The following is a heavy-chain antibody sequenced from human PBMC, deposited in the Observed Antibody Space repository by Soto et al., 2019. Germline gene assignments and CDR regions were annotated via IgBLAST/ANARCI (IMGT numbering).Heavy chain of an antibody. V-gene: IGHV3-33*01. CDR1: GFTFSSYG. CDR3: ARVFRIRGVGPYYYYGMDV. CDR2: IWYDGSNK. Sequence: QVQLVESGGGVVQPGRSLRLSCAASGFTFSSYGMHWVRQAPGKGLEWVAVIWYDGSNKYYADSVKGRFTISRDNSKNTLYLHMNSRRAEDTAVYYGARVFRIRGVGPYYYYGMDVWGQGTTVTVSS. J-gene: IGHJ6*02. D-gene: IGHD3-10*01.